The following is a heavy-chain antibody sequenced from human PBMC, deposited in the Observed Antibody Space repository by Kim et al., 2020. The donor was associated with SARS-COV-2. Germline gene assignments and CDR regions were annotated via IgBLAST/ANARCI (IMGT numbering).Heavy chain of an antibody. Sequence: ASVKVSCKASGYTFAAYGISWVRQARGQGLQWMGGIGAYNGMSDYGQTFHDRITMTTDISSSTAYLEVRSLRSDDTAIYFCARGGRGDHFYNGMDVWGQGAAGIVSS. CDR3: ARGGRGDHFYNGMDV. CDR2: IGAYNGMS. D-gene: IGHD2-21*02. J-gene: IGHJ6*02. CDR1: GYTFAAYG. V-gene: IGHV1-18*01.